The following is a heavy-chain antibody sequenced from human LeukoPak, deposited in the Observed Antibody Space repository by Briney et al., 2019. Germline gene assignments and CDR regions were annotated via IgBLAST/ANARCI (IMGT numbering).Heavy chain of an antibody. CDR2: INHSGST. CDR1: GGSFSGYY. V-gene: IGHV4-34*01. CDR3: ARESVVPAAVYYFDY. D-gene: IGHD2-2*01. Sequence: TSETLSLTCAVYGGSFSGYYWSWIRQPPGKGLEWIGEINHSGSTNYNPSLKSRVTISVDTSKNQFSLKLSSVTAADTAVYYCARESVVPAAVYYFDYWAREPWSPSPQ. J-gene: IGHJ4*02.